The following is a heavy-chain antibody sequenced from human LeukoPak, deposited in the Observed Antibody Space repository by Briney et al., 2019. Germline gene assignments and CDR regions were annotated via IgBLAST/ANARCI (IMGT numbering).Heavy chain of an antibody. D-gene: IGHD3-16*01. V-gene: IGHV4-59*08. CDR3: ARLGGQLDL. Sequence: SETLSLTCTVSGGSITSYYLSWIRQPPGKGLEWIGYIYYSGSTNYNPSLESRVTISVDTSKNQFSLKLSSVTAADTAVYYCARLGGQLDLWGQGTLVTVSS. J-gene: IGHJ5*02. CDR2: IYYSGST. CDR1: GGSITSYY.